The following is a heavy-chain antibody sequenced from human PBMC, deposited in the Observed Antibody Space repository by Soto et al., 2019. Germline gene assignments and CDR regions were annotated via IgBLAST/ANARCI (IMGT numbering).Heavy chain of an antibody. J-gene: IGHJ4*02. V-gene: IGHV4-31*03. CDR1: GVSISSGESY. CDR2: IHFSWNI. CDR3: ARGPDRAKAVY. D-gene: IGHD6-25*01. Sequence: QVHLQESGPGLVKPSQTLSLTCTVSGVSISSGESYWAWIRQTPGKGLECIGQIHFSWNIIYNPSRTGRLTIAVDTSKNQFSLNRASVTAAHTAGYYCARGPDRAKAVYWGQGTRVIVSS.